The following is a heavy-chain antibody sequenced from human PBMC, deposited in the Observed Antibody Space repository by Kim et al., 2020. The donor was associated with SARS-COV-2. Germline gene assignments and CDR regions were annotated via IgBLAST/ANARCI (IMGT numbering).Heavy chain of an antibody. CDR1: GDSVSSNSAA. V-gene: IGHV6-1*01. D-gene: IGHD6-13*01. Sequence: SQTLSLTCAISGDSVSSNSAAWNWIRQSPSRGLEWLGRTYYRSKWYNDYAASVRSRITISPDTSKNQISLQLNSVIPEDTAVYSCARSTSPRHHFQHWGQGTLVTVSS. CDR3: ARSTSPRHHFQH. CDR2: TYYRSKWYN. J-gene: IGHJ1*01.